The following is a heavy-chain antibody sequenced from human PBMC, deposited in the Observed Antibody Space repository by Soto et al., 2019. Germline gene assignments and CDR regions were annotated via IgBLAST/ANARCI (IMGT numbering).Heavy chain of an antibody. D-gene: IGHD3-10*01. V-gene: IGHV5-51*01. CDR2: IYPGDSDT. CDR1: GYSFAGYW. CDR3: ARLPGVRGVFDGFNV. J-gene: IGHJ3*01. Sequence: PGESLKISCKGSGYSFAGYWIGWERQMPGKVLDWMGVIYPGDSDTRYSPSFHGQVTISADKSISTAYLQWSSLKASDTAMYFCARLPGVRGVFDGFNVWGQGXMVTV.